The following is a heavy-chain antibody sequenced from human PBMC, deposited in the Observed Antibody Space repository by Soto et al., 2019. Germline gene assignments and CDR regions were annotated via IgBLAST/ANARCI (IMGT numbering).Heavy chain of an antibody. D-gene: IGHD6-19*01. J-gene: IGHJ4*02. CDR1: GFSFSNAW. Sequence: EVQLVESGGGLVKPGGSLRLSCAASGFSFSNAWMSWVRQAPGKGLEWVGRIKSKTDGGTTDYAAPVKDRFTVSRDDSKSTLYLQMNSQRTEDTAVYYCVPGYSSGRYWGQGTLVTVSS. V-gene: IGHV3-15*01. CDR3: VPGYSSGRY. CDR2: IKSKTDGGTT.